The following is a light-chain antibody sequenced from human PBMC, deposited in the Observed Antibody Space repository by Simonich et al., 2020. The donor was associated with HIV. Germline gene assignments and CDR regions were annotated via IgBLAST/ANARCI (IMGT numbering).Light chain of an antibody. CDR2: YNN. CDR3: GTWDSSLSAGRV. CDR1: SSNIGAGY. J-gene: IGLJ3*02. V-gene: IGLV1-51*01. Sequence: QSVLTQPPSVSGAPGQRVTISCPGSSSNIGAGYDLHWYQQLPGTAPKLLIYYNNKRPSGIPDRFPGSKSGTSATLGITGLQTGDEADYYCGTWDSSLSAGRVFGGGTKLTVL.